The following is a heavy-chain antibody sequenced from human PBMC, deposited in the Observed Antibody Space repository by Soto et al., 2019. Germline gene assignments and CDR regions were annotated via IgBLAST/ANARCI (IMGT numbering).Heavy chain of an antibody. CDR1: GGSISSYY. Sequence: PSETLSLTCTVSGGSISSYYWSWIRQPPGKGLEWIGYTYYSGSTNYNPSLKSRVTISVDTSKNQFSLKLSSVTAADTAVYYCARMGSGSYHLDYWGQGTLVTVSS. D-gene: IGHD3-10*01. J-gene: IGHJ4*02. CDR3: ARMGSGSYHLDY. CDR2: TYYSGST. V-gene: IGHV4-59*01.